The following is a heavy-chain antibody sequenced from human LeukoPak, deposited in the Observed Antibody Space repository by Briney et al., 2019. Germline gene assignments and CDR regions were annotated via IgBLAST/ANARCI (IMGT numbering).Heavy chain of an antibody. Sequence: PGGSLRLSCAVSGSTFSNYAMNWVRQAPEKGLEWVSTIHGGGDVTYYADSVKGRFTISRDNSRNTLYLQMNSLRAEDTAVYYCAKALSSSFYYFDLGGRGTLVTVSS. CDR3: AKALSSSFYYFDL. J-gene: IGHJ2*01. V-gene: IGHV3-23*01. D-gene: IGHD3-16*02. CDR1: GSTFSNYA. CDR2: IHGGGDVT.